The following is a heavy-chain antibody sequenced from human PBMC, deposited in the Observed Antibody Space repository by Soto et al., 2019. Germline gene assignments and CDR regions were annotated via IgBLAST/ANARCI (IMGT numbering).Heavy chain of an antibody. Sequence: GGSLRLSCAASGLTFSSYAMGWYRQAPGKGLEWVSSLSGSGRRTYYADSVKGRFTISRDNSNNTVFLQMNNLRAEDTAVYYCAKDKRCSGTSCYEVYYYMDVGGKGTTVTVSS. V-gene: IGHV3-23*01. CDR1: GLTFSSYA. D-gene: IGHD2-2*01. CDR3: AKDKRCSGTSCYEVYYYMDV. CDR2: LSGSGRRT. J-gene: IGHJ6*03.